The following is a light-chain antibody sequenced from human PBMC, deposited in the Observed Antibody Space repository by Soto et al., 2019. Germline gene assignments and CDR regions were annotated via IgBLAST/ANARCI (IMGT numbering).Light chain of an antibody. J-gene: IGKJ1*01. CDR3: QQYHSWA. Sequence: DIQLTQSPSTLSASIGDRVTMTCRISQSSSRRLAWYQQKPGKAPRLLIYDASSLERGVPSRFSGSGSGTEFTLTITSLEPDDFATYYCQQYHSWAFGQGTKVDIK. CDR2: DAS. V-gene: IGKV1-5*01. CDR1: QSSSRR.